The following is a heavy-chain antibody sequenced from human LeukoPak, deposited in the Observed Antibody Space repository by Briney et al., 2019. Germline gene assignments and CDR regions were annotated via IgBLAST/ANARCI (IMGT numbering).Heavy chain of an antibody. CDR1: GESFSGYH. CDR2: INHSGNT. V-gene: IGHV4-34*01. J-gene: IGHJ4*02. CDR3: ARGASTFDY. Sequence: ASETLSLTCAVYGESFSGYHWNWIRQPPGKGLEWIGEINHSGNTNYNLSLKSRVTISVDTSKNQFSLKLSSVTAADTAVYYCARGASTFDYWGQGTLVTVSS.